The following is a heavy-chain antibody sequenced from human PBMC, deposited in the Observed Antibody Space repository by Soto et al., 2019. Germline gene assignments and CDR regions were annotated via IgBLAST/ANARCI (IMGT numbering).Heavy chain of an antibody. Sequence: QVQLVESGGGVVQPGRSLRLSCAASGFTFSSYGMHWVRQAPGKGLEWVAVISYDGSNKYYADSVKGRFTISRDNSKNTLYLQMNSLRAEDTAVYYCAKDADPSGSYYFDYWGQGTLVTVFS. D-gene: IGHD1-26*01. CDR1: GFTFSSYG. V-gene: IGHV3-30*18. CDR2: ISYDGSNK. CDR3: AKDADPSGSYYFDY. J-gene: IGHJ4*02.